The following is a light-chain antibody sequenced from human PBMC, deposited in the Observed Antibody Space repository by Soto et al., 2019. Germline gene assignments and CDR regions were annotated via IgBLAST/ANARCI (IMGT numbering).Light chain of an antibody. V-gene: IGKV1-5*03. CDR3: QQYLSYPWT. CDR2: MAS. J-gene: IGKJ1*01. Sequence: DIPMTQSPSTLSASVGDTVIITCRASQTINRWLAWYQQKSGKAPKVLIYMASNLERGAPSRFSGSGSGTEFTLTISNLQPDDFATYYCQQYLSYPWTFGQGNKVEIK. CDR1: QTINRW.